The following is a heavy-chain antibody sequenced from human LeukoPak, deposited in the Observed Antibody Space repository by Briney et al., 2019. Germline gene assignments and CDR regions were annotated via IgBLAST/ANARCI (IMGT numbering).Heavy chain of an antibody. D-gene: IGHD3-16*01. Sequence: SETLSLTCTVSGGSVSSGSYYWSWIRQPPGKGLEWIGYIYYSGSTNYNPSLKGRVTISVDTSKNQFSLKLSSVTAADTAVYYCARDGGKYFNDAHFDYWGQGTLVTVSS. CDR1: GGSVSSGSYY. J-gene: IGHJ4*02. CDR3: ARDGGKYFNDAHFDY. CDR2: IYYSGST. V-gene: IGHV4-61*01.